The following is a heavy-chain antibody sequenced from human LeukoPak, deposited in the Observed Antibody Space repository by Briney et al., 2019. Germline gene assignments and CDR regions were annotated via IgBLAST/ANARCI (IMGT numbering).Heavy chain of an antibody. J-gene: IGHJ5*02. CDR3: VSQQLAPP. D-gene: IGHD5-24*01. CDR2: IEEDGTRH. V-gene: IGHV3-7*01. CDR1: GFTFSNYR. Sequence: GGSLRLSCAASGFTFSNYRMSWVREAPGKGLEWVANIEEDGTRHDYVDSVRGRFTVSRDNANNSVYLQMNSLRAEDTAVYYCVSQQLAPPWGQGTLVTVSS.